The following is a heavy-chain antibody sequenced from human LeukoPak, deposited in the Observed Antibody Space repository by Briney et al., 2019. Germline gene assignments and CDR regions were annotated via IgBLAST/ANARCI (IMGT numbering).Heavy chain of an antibody. CDR1: GYTFTSYY. CDR3: ARGRSLLGVPAANIPFDY. J-gene: IGHJ4*02. CDR2: INSSGGST. Sequence: ASVKVSCKASGYTFTSYYMHWVRQAPGQGLEWMGIINSSGGSTSYAQKFQGRVTMTRDTSTSTVYMELSSLRSEDTAVYYCARGRSLLGVPAANIPFDYWGQGTLVTVSS. V-gene: IGHV1-46*01. D-gene: IGHD2-2*01.